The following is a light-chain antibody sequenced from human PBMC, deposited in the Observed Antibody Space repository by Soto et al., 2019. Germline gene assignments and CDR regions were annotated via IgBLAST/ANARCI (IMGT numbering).Light chain of an antibody. V-gene: IGKV1-5*01. CDR1: QSMSYW. Sequence: DIQMTQSPSTLSASVGDRVTITCRASQSMSYWLAWYQQKPGKAPKVLIYDASSLQSGVPSRFSGSGSGTEFTLTISSLQPDDSETYYCQQYKSYFGQGTKLEIK. CDR3: QQYKSY. CDR2: DAS. J-gene: IGKJ2*01.